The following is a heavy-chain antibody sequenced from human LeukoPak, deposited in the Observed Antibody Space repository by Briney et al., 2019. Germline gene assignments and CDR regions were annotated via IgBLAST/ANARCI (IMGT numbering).Heavy chain of an antibody. V-gene: IGHV1-18*01. CDR1: GYTFTSYD. CDR3: ARYCSSTSCDPIYYYYGMDV. Sequence: ASVKVSCKASGYTFTSYDINWVRQAPGQGLEWMGWISAYNGNTNYAQKLQGRVTMTTDTSTSTAYMELRSLRSDDTAVYYCARYCSSTSCDPIYYYYGMDVWGQGTTVTVSS. CDR2: ISAYNGNT. J-gene: IGHJ6*02. D-gene: IGHD2-2*01.